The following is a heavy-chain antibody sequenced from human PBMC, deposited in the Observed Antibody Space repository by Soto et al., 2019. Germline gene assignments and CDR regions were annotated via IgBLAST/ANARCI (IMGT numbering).Heavy chain of an antibody. D-gene: IGHD4-17*01. CDR1: GFTFSSYA. V-gene: IGHV3-30-3*01. CDR3: AFDLNYGDYNFDY. Sequence: PGGSLRLSCAASGFTFSSYAMHWVRQAPGKGLEWVAVISYDGSNKYYADSVKGRFTISRDNSKNTLYLQMNSLRAEDTAVYYCAFDLNYGDYNFDYWGQGALVTAPQ. J-gene: IGHJ4*02. CDR2: ISYDGSNK.